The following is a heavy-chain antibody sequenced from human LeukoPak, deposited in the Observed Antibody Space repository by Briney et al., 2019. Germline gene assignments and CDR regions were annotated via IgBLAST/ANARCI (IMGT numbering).Heavy chain of an antibody. J-gene: IGHJ6*02. D-gene: IGHD3-10*01. Sequence: PSETLSLTCPVSGGSITNTFFFLAWIRQSPGRGLEWIATINYDGSTYYNPSLKSRVTISVDTSKNQFSLRLNSVTAADTAVYYCARRKTVTKNRYYYGSGSTYYYYYGMDVWGQGTTVTVSS. V-gene: IGHV4-39*01. CDR2: INYDGST. CDR1: GGSITNTFFF. CDR3: ARRKTVTKNRYYYGSGSTYYYYYGMDV.